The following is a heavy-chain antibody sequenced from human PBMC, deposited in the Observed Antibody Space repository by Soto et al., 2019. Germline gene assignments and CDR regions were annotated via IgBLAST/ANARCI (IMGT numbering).Heavy chain of an antibody. CDR2: IIPIFGTA. Sequence: QVQLVQSGAEVKKPGSSVKVSCKASGGTFSSYAISWVRQAPGQGLEWMGGIIPIFGTANYAQKFQGRVTITADEATSPAYMELSSLRSEDTAVYYCARVAMGSSGYYYYYFDYWGQGTLVTVSS. CDR3: ARVAMGSSGYYYYYFDY. D-gene: IGHD3-22*01. V-gene: IGHV1-69*12. J-gene: IGHJ4*02. CDR1: GGTFSSYA.